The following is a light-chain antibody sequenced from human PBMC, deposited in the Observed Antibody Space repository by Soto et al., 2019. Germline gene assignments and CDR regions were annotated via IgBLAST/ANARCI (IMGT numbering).Light chain of an antibody. CDR1: QSVSSN. Sequence: EIVMTQSPATLSVSPGERATLSCRASQSVSSNLAWYQQKPGQAPRLLIYRASTRATGIPARFSGSGSGTDFTLTITSLQSEDFAVYYCQHYHNWPPRTFGQGTKVEIK. J-gene: IGKJ1*01. CDR2: RAS. CDR3: QHYHNWPPRT. V-gene: IGKV3-15*01.